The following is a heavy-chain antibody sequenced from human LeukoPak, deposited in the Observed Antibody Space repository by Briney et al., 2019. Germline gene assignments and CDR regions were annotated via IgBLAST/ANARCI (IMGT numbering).Heavy chain of an antibody. V-gene: IGHV4-34*01. D-gene: IGHD6-19*01. CDR1: GGSFSGYY. Sequence: SETLSLTCAVYGGSFSGYYWSWIRQPPGKELEWIGEINHSGSTNYNPSLKSRVTISVDTSKNQFSLKLSSVTAADTAVYYCARAQWLENHYYYGMDVWGQGTTVTVSS. CDR3: ARAQWLENHYYYGMDV. J-gene: IGHJ6*02. CDR2: INHSGST.